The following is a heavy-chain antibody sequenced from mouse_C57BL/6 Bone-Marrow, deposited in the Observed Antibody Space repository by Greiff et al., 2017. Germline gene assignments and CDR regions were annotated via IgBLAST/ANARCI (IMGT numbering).Heavy chain of an antibody. CDR2: IYPRDGSP. J-gene: IGHJ2*01. D-gene: IGHD2-3*01. CDR1: GYTFTSYD. CDR3: ARGYFY. V-gene: IGHV1-85*01. Sequence: QVQLQQSGPELVKPGASVKLSCKASGYTFTSYDINWVKQRPGQGLEWIGWIYPRDGSPKYNEKFKGKATLTVDSSSSTAYMELHSLTSEDSAVYFCARGYFYWGQGTTLTVSS.